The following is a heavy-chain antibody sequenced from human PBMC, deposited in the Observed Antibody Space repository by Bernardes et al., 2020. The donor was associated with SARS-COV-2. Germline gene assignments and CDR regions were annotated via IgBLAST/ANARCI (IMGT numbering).Heavy chain of an antibody. CDR3: ARHRRYGDYDY. CDR1: GGSISNYY. V-gene: IGHV4-59*08. Sequence: SEPLSLTCTGSGGSISNYYWSWIRLPPGKGLECIGYLYSSGSTNYSPSLKSRVTISVYMSKNQLSLKLTSVTAADTAVYYCARHRRYGDYDYWGQGTLVTVSS. CDR2: LYSSGST. D-gene: IGHD4-17*01. J-gene: IGHJ4*02.